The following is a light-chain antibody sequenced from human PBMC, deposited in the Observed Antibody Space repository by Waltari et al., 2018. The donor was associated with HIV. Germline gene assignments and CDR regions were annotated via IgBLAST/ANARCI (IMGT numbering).Light chain of an antibody. V-gene: IGLV3-21*04. CDR1: NIASKS. CDR3: QVWDSSGDHPL. Sequence: SYVLTQPPSVSVAPGKTARITCGGNNIASKSVHWYQHKPGPAPVLVITCDSGRPSGIPERFSGANSGNTATLTISRVEAGDEADYYCQVWDSSGDHPLFGGGTKLTVL. CDR2: CDS. J-gene: IGLJ2*01.